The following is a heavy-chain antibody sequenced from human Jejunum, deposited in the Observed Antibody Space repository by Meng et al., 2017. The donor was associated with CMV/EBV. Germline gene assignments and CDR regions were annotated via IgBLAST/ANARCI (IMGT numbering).Heavy chain of an antibody. J-gene: IGHJ5*02. CDR1: TFNTYT. D-gene: IGHD1-1*01. CDR2: IIPILDIT. Sequence: TFNTYTINWGRQAPGQGLEWMGRIIPILDITNSAQNLQGRLTIIADRSSSTAYMELTSLRSDDTAVYYCATSTATTSNFGRVWNTWGQGTEVTVSS. CDR3: ATSTATTSNFGRVWNT. V-gene: IGHV1-69*02.